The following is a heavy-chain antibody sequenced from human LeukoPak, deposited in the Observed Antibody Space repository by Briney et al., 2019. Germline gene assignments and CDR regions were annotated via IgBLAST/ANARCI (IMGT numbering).Heavy chain of an antibody. D-gene: IGHD2-2*01. CDR1: GYTFTGYY. V-gene: IGHV1-2*02. Sequence: ASVKVSCKASGYTFTGYYMHWVRQAPGQGLESMGWINPNNGDTNYAQKFQGRVTMTRDTSIKTAYMDLGSLRSDDTAVYYCARDRIGDCGTTSCYLAYWGQGTQVTVFS. J-gene: IGHJ4*02. CDR2: INPNNGDT. CDR3: ARDRIGDCGTTSCYLAY.